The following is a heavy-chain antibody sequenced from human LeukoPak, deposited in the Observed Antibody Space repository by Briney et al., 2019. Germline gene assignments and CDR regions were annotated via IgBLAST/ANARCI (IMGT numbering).Heavy chain of an antibody. CDR3: TTVGYDYVWGSYQYYSDY. J-gene: IGHJ4*02. D-gene: IGHD3-16*02. V-gene: IGHV3-15*01. CDR1: GFTFSNAW. CDR2: IKSKTDGGTT. Sequence: GGSLRLSCAASGFTFSNAWMTWVRQAPGKGLEWVGRIKSKTDGGTTDYAAPVKGRFTISRDDSKNTLYLQMNSLKTEDTAVYYCTTVGYDYVWGSYQYYSDYWGQGTQVTVSS.